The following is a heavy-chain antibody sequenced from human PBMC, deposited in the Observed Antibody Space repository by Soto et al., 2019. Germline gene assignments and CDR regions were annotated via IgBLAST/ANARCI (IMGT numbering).Heavy chain of an antibody. CDR2: SMFDESSH. CDR1: GFTFSNFA. D-gene: IGHD2-2*01. CDR3: VKDRREYQTLSDAFDV. J-gene: IGHJ3*01. Sequence: QVRLVESGGGVVQPGRSLRLSCSASGFTFSNFALHWVRQPPGKGLEWVALSMFDESSHEYADSVKGRFTISRDNSKNILYLHLNSLSPEDTAVYYCVKDRREYQTLSDAFDVWGQGTLVTVSS. V-gene: IGHV3-30*18.